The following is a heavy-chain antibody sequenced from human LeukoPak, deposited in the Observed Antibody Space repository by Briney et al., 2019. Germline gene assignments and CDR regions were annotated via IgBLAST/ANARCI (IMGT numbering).Heavy chain of an antibody. V-gene: IGHV5-51*01. J-gene: IGHJ3*01. CDR2: IDPGDSGP. Sequence: GESLKISCNVSGYSFTSYCIGWVRQMPGKGLEWMGIIDPGDSGPTYSPSFQGQVTISVDKSINTAYLQWSSLPASDTAMYYCGMSGDRVPLQDDVFDVWGQGTMVTVS. CDR3: GMSGDRVPLQDDVFDV. CDR1: GYSFTSYC. D-gene: IGHD1-26*01.